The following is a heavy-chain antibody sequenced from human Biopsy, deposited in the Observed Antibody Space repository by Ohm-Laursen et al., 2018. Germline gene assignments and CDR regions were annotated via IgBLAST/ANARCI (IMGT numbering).Heavy chain of an antibody. Sequence: SLRLSCAASGFNFGNYGMHWVRQAPGKGLEWVAVIWHDERNKQYADSVKGRVTISRDNSKSTLYLQMNSLRAEDTAVYYCARDYPSYSSVWYREPIIHCWGQGTLVTVSS. J-gene: IGHJ4*02. D-gene: IGHD6-19*01. CDR3: ARDYPSYSSVWYREPIIHC. CDR1: GFNFGNYG. CDR2: IWHDERNK. V-gene: IGHV3-33*01.